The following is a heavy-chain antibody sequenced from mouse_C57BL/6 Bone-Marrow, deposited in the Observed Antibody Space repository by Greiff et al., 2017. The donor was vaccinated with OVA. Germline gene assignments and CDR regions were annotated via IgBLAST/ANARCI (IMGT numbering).Heavy chain of an antibody. Sequence: EVQLVESGGGLVQPGGSMKLSCAASGFTFSDAWMDWVRQSPEKGLEWVAEIRNKANNHATYYAESVKGRFTISRDDSKSSVYLQMNSLRAEDTGIYYCTRRGYGSSPYYAMDYWGQGTSVTVSS. CDR2: IRNKANNHAT. J-gene: IGHJ4*01. CDR1: GFTFSDAW. D-gene: IGHD1-1*01. V-gene: IGHV6-6*01. CDR3: TRRGYGSSPYYAMDY.